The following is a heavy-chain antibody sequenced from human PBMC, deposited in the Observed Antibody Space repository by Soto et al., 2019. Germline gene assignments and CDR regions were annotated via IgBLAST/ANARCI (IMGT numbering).Heavy chain of an antibody. V-gene: IGHV3-9*01. CDR1: GFTFADYA. CDR2: IIWNGGSI. CDR3: AKVGSSGIDH. D-gene: IGHD3-22*01. J-gene: IGHJ4*02. Sequence: EVQLVESGGGLVQPGRSLRLSCAGSGFTFADYAMHWVLQAPGKGLEWVSGIIWNGGSIAYADSVKGRFTISRDNATTSLYLQMSSLRPEDTALYYCAKVGSSGIDHWGQGTLVTVSS.